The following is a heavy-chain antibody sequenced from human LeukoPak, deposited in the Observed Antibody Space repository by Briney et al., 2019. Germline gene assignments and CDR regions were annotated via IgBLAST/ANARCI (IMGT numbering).Heavy chain of an antibody. CDR2: ISSRDSII. CDR1: GFTFSSYE. J-gene: IGHJ4*02. CDR3: ARDRPKYNYDCSGYPPY. D-gene: IGHD3-22*01. Sequence: GGSLRLSCAASGFTFSSYEMNWVRQAPGKGLEWVSYISSRDSIIYYADSVKGRFTISRDNAKNSVYLQMNSLRAEDTAVYYFARDRPKYNYDCSGYPPYWGQGTLVPVSS. V-gene: IGHV3-48*03.